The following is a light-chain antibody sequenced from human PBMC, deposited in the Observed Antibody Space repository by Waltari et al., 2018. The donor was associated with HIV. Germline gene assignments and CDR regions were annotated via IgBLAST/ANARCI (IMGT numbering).Light chain of an antibody. CDR2: VIV. CDR1: SSDVGYNY. Sequence: QSALTQPASVSGSPGQSITISCTGTSSDVGYNYVPWFQHNPGKVPKRIIYVIVKRPAVVSNRFSGSKSGNTASLKISGLQAEDEADYYCCSYAGSSTLIFGGGTKLTVL. V-gene: IGLV2-23*02. J-gene: IGLJ2*01. CDR3: CSYAGSSTLI.